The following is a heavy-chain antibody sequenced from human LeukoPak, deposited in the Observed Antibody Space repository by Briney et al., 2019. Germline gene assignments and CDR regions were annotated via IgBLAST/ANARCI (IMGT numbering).Heavy chain of an antibody. J-gene: IGHJ3*02. Sequence: PSETLSLTCTVSGGSISTYYWSWLRQPPGKGLEWIGYVYYSGSTNYSPSLKSRVTISVDTSKNQFSLRLSSVTAADTAVYYCARYRAFDIWGRGTLVTVSS. CDR2: VYYSGST. CDR1: GGSISTYY. CDR3: ARYRAFDI. V-gene: IGHV4-59*01.